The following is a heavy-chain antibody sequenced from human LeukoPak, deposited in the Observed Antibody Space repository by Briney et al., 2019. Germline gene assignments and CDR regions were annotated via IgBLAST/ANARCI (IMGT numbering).Heavy chain of an antibody. CDR3: ARVKDPGGYYYYYYMDI. CDR2: INHSGST. J-gene: IGHJ6*03. V-gene: IGHV4-34*01. D-gene: IGHD3-16*01. Sequence: SETLSLTCAVYGGSFSGHYWTWIRQPPGKGLEWIGEINHSGSTNYNSSLKSRVTISVDTSKNQFSLKVSSVTAADTAVYYCARVKDPGGYYYYYYMDIWGKGNTVTVSS. CDR1: GGSFSGHY.